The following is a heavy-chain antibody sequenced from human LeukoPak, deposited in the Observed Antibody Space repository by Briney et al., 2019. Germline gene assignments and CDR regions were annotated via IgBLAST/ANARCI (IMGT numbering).Heavy chain of an antibody. D-gene: IGHD3-16*01. J-gene: IGHJ3*01. V-gene: IGHV3-30*02. CDR1: GFSFSTVG. CDR2: IRFDGTNI. CDR3: AKETTFAYYDTFEY. Sequence: GGSLRLSCLGSGFSFSTVGIHWVRLPPGKGLEWVTHIRFDGTNIHYLDSVKGRFTVSRDNSKNTVYLQMNNVRPEDTALYYCAKETTFAYYDTFEYWGRGAMVTVSS.